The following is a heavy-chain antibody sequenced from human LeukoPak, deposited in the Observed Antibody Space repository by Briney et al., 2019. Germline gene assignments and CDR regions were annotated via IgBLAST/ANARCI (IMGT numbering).Heavy chain of an antibody. Sequence: SQTLSLTCTVSGGSISSGDYYWSWIRQHPGKGLEWIGYVYYSGSTYYNPSLKSRVTISVDTSKNQFSLKLSSVTAADTAVYYCARDPGSYDSSGYYLRGDAFDIWGQGTMVTVSS. J-gene: IGHJ3*02. D-gene: IGHD3-22*01. V-gene: IGHV4-31*03. CDR1: GGSISSGDYY. CDR2: VYYSGST. CDR3: ARDPGSYDSSGYYLRGDAFDI.